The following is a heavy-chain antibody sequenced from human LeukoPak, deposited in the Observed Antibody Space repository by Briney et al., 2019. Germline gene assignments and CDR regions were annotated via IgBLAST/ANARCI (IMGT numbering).Heavy chain of an antibody. V-gene: IGHV3-23*01. CDR3: AIAPATVVVIPYFDY. CDR2: ISGSGGST. D-gene: IGHD3-22*01. J-gene: IGHJ4*02. CDR1: GFTFSSYA. Sequence: GGSQRLSCAASGFTFSSYAMSWVRQAPGKGLEWVSAISGSGGSTYYADSVKGRFTISRDNSKNTLYLQMNSLRAEDTAVYYCAIAPATVVVIPYFDYWGQGTLVTVSS.